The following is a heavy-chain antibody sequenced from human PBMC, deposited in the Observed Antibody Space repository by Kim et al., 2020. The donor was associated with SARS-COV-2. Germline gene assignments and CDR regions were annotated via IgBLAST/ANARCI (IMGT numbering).Heavy chain of an antibody. CDR3: ARGVTTVVTRYYFDY. Sequence: GGSLRLSCAASGFTFSSYAMHWVRQAPGKGLEWVAVISYDGSNKYYADSVKGRFTISRDNSKNTLYLQMNSLRAEDTAVYYCARGVTTVVTRYYFDYWGQGTLVTVSS. CDR2: ISYDGSNK. D-gene: IGHD4-17*01. J-gene: IGHJ4*02. CDR1: GFTFSSYA. V-gene: IGHV3-30-3*01.